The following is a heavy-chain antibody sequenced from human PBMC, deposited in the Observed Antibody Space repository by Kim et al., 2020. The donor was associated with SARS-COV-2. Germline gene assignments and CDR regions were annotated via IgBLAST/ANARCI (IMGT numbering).Heavy chain of an antibody. CDR3: ARDPYDSSGYYQY. CDR1: GYTFTGYY. J-gene: IGHJ4*02. CDR2: INPNSGGT. Sequence: ASVKVSCKASGYTFTGYYMHWVRQAPGQGLEWMGWINPNSGGTNYAQKFQGRVTMTRDTSISTAYMELSRLRSDDTAVYYCARDPYDSSGYYQYWGQGTLVTVSS. D-gene: IGHD3-22*01. V-gene: IGHV1-2*02.